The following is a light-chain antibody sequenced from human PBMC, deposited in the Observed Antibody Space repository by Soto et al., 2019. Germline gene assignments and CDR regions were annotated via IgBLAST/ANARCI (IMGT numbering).Light chain of an antibody. CDR2: GAS. Sequence: EIVMTQSPATLSVSPGERATLSCRASQSVSSNLAWYQQKPGQAPRLLIYGASTRATGIPARFSGSGSGTGFTLTISSLQSEDFAFYYCQHYRTWLWTFGQGTKVEIK. V-gene: IGKV3-15*01. CDR1: QSVSSN. CDR3: QHYRTWLWT. J-gene: IGKJ1*01.